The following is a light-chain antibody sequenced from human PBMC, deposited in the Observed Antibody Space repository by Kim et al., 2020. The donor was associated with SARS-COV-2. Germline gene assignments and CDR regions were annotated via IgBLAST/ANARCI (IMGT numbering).Light chain of an antibody. CDR2: QHT. CDR1: QSGDKY. CDR3: QAWDSSTAV. J-gene: IGLJ3*02. V-gene: IGLV3-1*01. Sequence: SWSPGQTASITCYGTQSGDKYAYWYQKKPGQSPSLVIYQHTKRPSGISQRFSGSSFGNTATLTISRAQTMDEADDYCQAWDSSTAVFGGGTQLTVL.